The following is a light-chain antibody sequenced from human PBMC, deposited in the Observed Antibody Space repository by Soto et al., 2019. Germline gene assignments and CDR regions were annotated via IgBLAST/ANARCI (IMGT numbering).Light chain of an antibody. CDR2: GAS. CDR3: QQYNEWPRT. Sequence: ETVMTQSPATLSVSPGERVTLSCRASQSVRTTLVWYQQSPGQPPRLLIYGASDRVAGVPDRFSGSGSGTDFTLTISGPQSEDCAVYYCQQYNEWPRTFGQGTKLEIK. V-gene: IGKV3-15*01. J-gene: IGKJ2*01. CDR1: QSVRTT.